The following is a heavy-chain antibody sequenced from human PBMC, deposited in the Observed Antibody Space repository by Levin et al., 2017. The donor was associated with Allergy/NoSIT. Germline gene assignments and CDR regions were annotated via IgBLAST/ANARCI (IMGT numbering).Heavy chain of an antibody. D-gene: IGHD5-12*01. J-gene: IGHJ4*02. CDR1: GFTFSSYT. Sequence: GESLKISCAASGFTFSSYTMHWVRQAPGKGLEWVAVISYDGSNKYYADSVKGRFTISRDTSKNTLYLQMNSLRAEDTAVYYCASGYSGYDLGYWGQGTLVTVSS. CDR2: ISYDGSNK. V-gene: IGHV3-30-3*01. CDR3: ASGYSGYDLGY.